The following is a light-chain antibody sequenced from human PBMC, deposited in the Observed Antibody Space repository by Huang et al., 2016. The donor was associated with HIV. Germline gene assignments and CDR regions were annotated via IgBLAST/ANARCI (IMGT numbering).Light chain of an antibody. Sequence: DIQMTQSPSSLSASVGDRVTIACRASQSIRKFLNWYQQKTGEAPKLLMHSASSLQSGVPTRFSGIGSGTDFTLTMTSLQPEDFATYYCQQTDNIPRTFGQGTKVVIK. CDR1: QSIRKF. CDR2: SAS. V-gene: IGKV1-39*01. J-gene: IGKJ1*01. CDR3: QQTDNIPRT.